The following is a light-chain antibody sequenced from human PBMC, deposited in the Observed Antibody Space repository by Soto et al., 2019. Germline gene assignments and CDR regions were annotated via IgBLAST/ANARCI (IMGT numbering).Light chain of an antibody. Sequence: EIVLTQSPGPLSLSPGERATLSCKASQSVSSSYLAWYQQKPGQAPRLLIYDASNRPTDIPARFSGSGSGTDCTLTISSLEPEDVAVYYCQQYHTSPLMLGQGTKVDIK. V-gene: IGKV3-20*01. CDR2: DAS. CDR1: QSVSSSY. J-gene: IGKJ1*01. CDR3: QQYHTSPLM.